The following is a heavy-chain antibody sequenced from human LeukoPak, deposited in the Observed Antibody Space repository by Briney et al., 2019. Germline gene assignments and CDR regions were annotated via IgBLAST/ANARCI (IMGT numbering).Heavy chain of an antibody. V-gene: IGHV1-2*02. D-gene: IGHD3-3*01. CDR1: GYTFTGYY. CDR3: ARSITIFGSADY. J-gene: IGHJ4*02. Sequence: GASVKVSCKASGYTFTGYYMHWVRQAPGQGLEWMGWINPNSGGTNYAQKFQGRVTMTRDTSISTAYMELRRLKSDDTAVYYCARSITIFGSADYWGQGTLVTVSS. CDR2: INPNSGGT.